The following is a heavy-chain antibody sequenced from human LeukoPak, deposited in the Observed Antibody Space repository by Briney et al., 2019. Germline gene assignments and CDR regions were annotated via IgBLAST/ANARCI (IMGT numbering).Heavy chain of an antibody. J-gene: IGHJ4*02. V-gene: IGHV4-59*01. CDR1: GGSISSYY. D-gene: IGHD2-21*02. CDR2: IYYSGST. CDR3: ARGVTRGSIYFDY. Sequence: SETLSLTCTVSGGSISSYYWSWIRQPPGKGLEWIGYIYYSGSTNHNPSLKSRVTISVDTSKNQFSLKLSSVTAADTAVYYCARGVTRGSIYFDYWGQGTLVTVSS.